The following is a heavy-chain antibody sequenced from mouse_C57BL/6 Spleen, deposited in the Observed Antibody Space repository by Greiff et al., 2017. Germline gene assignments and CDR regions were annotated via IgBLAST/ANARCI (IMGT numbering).Heavy chain of an antibody. D-gene: IGHD4-1*01. Sequence: VHVKQSGAELVRPGASVKLSCTASGFNIKDDYMHWVKQRPEQGLEWIGWIDPENGDTEYASKFQGKATITADTSSNTAYLQLSSLTSEDTAVYYCTTEGANWDYFDYWGQGTTLTVSS. J-gene: IGHJ2*01. V-gene: IGHV14-4*01. CDR2: IDPENGDT. CDR1: GFNIKDDY. CDR3: TTEGANWDYFDY.